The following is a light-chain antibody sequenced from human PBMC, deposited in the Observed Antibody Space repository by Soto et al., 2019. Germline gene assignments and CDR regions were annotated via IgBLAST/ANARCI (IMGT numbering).Light chain of an antibody. Sequence: QSALTQPASVSGSPGQSITFSCTGTSSDVGGYNYVSWYQHHPGKAPKLIIYDVSNRPSGVSNRFSASKSGNTASLTISGLQAEDEADYYCSSYTSSSTLYVFGTGTKATVL. CDR3: SSYTSSSTLYV. J-gene: IGLJ1*01. CDR2: DVS. CDR1: SSDVGGYNY. V-gene: IGLV2-14*03.